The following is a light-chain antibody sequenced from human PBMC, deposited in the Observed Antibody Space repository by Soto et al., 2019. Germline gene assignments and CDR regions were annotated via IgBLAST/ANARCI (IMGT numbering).Light chain of an antibody. V-gene: IGKV3-15*01. CDR3: QQYNNWPRS. Sequence: EIVVPQSPATLSVSPGGRATLSCRASQEVWGNLGWYQQKAGQNPRLLIYGASTRTTGTPARFSGSGSGTEFTLTISSLQSEDFAVYYCQQYNNWPRSFGGGTKVEI. J-gene: IGKJ4*01. CDR2: GAS. CDR1: QEVWGN.